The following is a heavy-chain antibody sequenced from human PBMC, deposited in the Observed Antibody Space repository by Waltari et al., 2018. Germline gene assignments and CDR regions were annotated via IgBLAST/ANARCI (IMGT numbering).Heavy chain of an antibody. J-gene: IGHJ4*02. D-gene: IGHD1-26*01. CDR2: IYYNGDT. V-gene: IGHV4-39*07. CDR3: TRDSYSGSYFY. Sequence: QLQLQESGPGLVQPSETLSLTCTVYGGSISNSAYWWGWIRQPPGKGLEWIGFIYYNGDTAYTPSLKSRVTISVDTSKNQFSLNLNSVTAADTAVYYCTRDSYSGSYFYWGQGTLVTVSS. CDR1: GGSISNSAYW.